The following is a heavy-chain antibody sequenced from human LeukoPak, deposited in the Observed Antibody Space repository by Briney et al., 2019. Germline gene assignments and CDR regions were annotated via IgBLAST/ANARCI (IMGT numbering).Heavy chain of an antibody. CDR2: ISSSTSYI. CDR1: GFTVSSNY. J-gene: IGHJ4*02. V-gene: IGHV3-21*01. Sequence: PGGSLRLSCAASGFTVSSNYMSWVRQAPGKGLEWVSSISSSTSYIYYADSVKGRFTISRDNAKKSLYLQMNSLRAEDTAIYYCARDSDVHCSGGSCTNFDYWGQGTLVTVSS. D-gene: IGHD2-15*01. CDR3: ARDSDVHCSGGSCTNFDY.